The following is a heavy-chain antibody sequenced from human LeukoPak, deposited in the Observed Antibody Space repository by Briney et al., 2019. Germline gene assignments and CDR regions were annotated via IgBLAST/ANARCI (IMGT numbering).Heavy chain of an antibody. J-gene: IGHJ4*02. CDR3: AKASSSWYSDFDY. CDR2: ITTKAESYAT. Sequence: GGSLRLSCAASGFTFSAFHMHWVRQASGKGLEWVGRITTKAESYATAYAASVKGRFTISRDSAKNTLYLQINSLRAEDSAVYYCAKASSSWYSDFDYWGRGTLVTVSS. CDR1: GFTFSAFH. D-gene: IGHD6-13*01. V-gene: IGHV3-73*01.